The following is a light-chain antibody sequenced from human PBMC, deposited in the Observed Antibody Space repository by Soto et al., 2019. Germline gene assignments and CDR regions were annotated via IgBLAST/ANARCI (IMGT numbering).Light chain of an antibody. CDR2: AAS. V-gene: IGKV1-9*01. CDR3: XXXXXYPLT. CDR1: QGISSY. J-gene: IGKJ4*01. Sequence: IQLTQSPSSLSASVGDRVTITCRASQGISSYLAWYQQKPGKAPKLLIYAASTLQSGVPSRFSGSGSGTXFTLXXXSLXXXXXXXXXXXXXXXYPLTFGGGTKVEIK.